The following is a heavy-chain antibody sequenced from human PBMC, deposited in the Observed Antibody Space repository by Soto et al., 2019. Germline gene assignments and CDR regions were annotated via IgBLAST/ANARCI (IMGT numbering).Heavy chain of an antibody. CDR3: VRTSLVVAAAAREDY. V-gene: IGHV3-74*01. J-gene: IGHJ4*02. D-gene: IGHD2-15*01. CDR1: GFTFSSYW. CDR2: INSDGSST. Sequence: EVQLVESGGGLVQPGGSLRLSCAASGFTFSSYWMHWVRQAPGKGLVWVSRINSDGSSTSYAVSGQGRFTIARDNAKHTLYLQMNSLRAEDTDVYYCVRTSLVVAAAAREDYWGQGTLVTVSS.